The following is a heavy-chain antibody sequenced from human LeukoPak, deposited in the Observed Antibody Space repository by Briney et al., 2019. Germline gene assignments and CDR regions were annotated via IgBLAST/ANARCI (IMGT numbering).Heavy chain of an antibody. J-gene: IGHJ4*02. V-gene: IGHV4-59*01. CDR3: ARVYNWNYPFDY. CDR2: IYYSGST. D-gene: IGHD1-7*01. CDR1: GGSISSYY. Sequence: PSETLSLTCTVSGGSISSYYWSWIRQPPGKGLEWIGYIYYSGSTNYNPSLKSRATISVDTSKNQFSLKLSSVTAADTAVYYCARVYNWNYPFDYWGQGTLVTVSS.